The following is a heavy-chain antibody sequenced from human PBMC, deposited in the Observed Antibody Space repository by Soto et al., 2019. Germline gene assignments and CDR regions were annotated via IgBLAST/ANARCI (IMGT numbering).Heavy chain of an antibody. V-gene: IGHV1-18*04. D-gene: IGHD2-2*01. CDR2: ISAYNGNT. J-gene: IGHJ5*01. CDR1: GYTFTSYG. Sequence: ASVKVSCKASGYTFTSYGISWVRQAPGEGLEWMGWISAYNGNTNYAQKLQGRVTMTTDTSTSTAYMELRSLRSDETAVYYCARSTVPRLGGPPLQFDSWVQGTLVTVSS. CDR3: ARSTVPRLGGPPLQFDS.